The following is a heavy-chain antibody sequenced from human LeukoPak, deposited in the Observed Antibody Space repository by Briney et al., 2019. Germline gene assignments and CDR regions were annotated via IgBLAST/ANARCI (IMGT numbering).Heavy chain of an antibody. CDR1: GYTFTSYG. D-gene: IGHD2-2*02. CDR2: ISAYNGNT. CDR3: ARVVRTEYQLLYRDYYYYMDV. Sequence: ASVKVSCKASGYTFTSYGISWVRQAPGQGLEWMGWISAYNGNTNYAQKLQGRVTMTTDTSTSTAYMELRSLRSEDTAVYYCARVVRTEYQLLYRDYYYYMDVWGKGTTVTVSS. J-gene: IGHJ6*03. V-gene: IGHV1-18*01.